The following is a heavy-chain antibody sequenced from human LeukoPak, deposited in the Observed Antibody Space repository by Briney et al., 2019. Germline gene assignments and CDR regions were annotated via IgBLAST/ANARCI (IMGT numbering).Heavy chain of an antibody. Sequence: GGSLRLSCAAAGFAFSSYAMHWGRQAPGKGLEWVAVISYDGSNKYYADSAKGRFTISRDNSKNTLYLQMNSLRAEDTAVYYCARARPIVTATIPPDYWGQGTLVTVSS. J-gene: IGHJ4*02. V-gene: IGHV3-30*01. CDR1: GFAFSSYA. CDR3: ARARPIVTATIPPDY. CDR2: ISYDGSNK. D-gene: IGHD2-21*02.